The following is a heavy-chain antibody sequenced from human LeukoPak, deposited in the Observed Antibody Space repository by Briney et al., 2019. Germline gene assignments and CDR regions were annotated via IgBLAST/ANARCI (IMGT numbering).Heavy chain of an antibody. CDR1: GFTFSSYG. CDR3: AKSLFFWSGYPGFDY. V-gene: IGHV3-30*18. Sequence: PGGSLRLSCAASGFTFSSYGMHWVRQAPGKGLEWVAVISYDGSNKYYADSVKGRFTISRDNSKNTLYLQMNSLRAEDTAVYYCAKSLFFWSGYPGFDYWGQGTLVTVSS. D-gene: IGHD3-3*01. CDR2: ISYDGSNK. J-gene: IGHJ4*02.